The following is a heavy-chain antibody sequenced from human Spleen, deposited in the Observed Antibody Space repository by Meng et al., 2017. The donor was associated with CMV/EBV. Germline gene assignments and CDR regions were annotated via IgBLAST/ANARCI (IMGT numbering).Heavy chain of an antibody. CDR1: GYTFTGYY. Sequence: ASVKVSCKASGYTFTGYYMHWVRQATGQGLEWMGSINPISGNTDYAQKFQGRVTMTRDTSITTAYMELSSLRSEDTAVYYCATGIVPENVFYHYYFGMHVWGQGTTVTVSS. CDR2: INPISGNT. V-gene: IGHV1-8*02. D-gene: IGHD1-26*01. J-gene: IGHJ6*02. CDR3: ATGIVPENVFYHYYFGMHV.